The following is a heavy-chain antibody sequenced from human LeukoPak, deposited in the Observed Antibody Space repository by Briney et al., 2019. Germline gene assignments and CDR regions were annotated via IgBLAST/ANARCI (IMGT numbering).Heavy chain of an antibody. V-gene: IGHV4-61*02. D-gene: IGHD3-10*01. CDR1: GGSISSGSYY. Sequence: SQTLSLTCTVSGGSISSGSYYWRWIRQPAGKGLEWIGRIYTSGSTNYNPSLKSRVTISVDTSKNQFSLKLSSVTAADTAVYYCARFTYGSGSYYNDYWGQGTLVTVSS. CDR3: ARFTYGSGSYYNDY. J-gene: IGHJ4*02. CDR2: IYTSGST.